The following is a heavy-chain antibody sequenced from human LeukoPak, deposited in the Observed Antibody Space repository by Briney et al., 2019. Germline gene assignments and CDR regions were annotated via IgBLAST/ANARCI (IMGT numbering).Heavy chain of an antibody. V-gene: IGHV1-46*01. CDR2: INPSGDST. CDR3: AREEYSSGWYAGKWFDP. J-gene: IGHJ5*02. D-gene: IGHD6-19*01. Sequence: GASVTVSCKASGYTFTSYYMHWVRQAPGQGLEGMGIINPSGDSTSYAQKFQGRVTMTRDTSTSTVYMELSSLRSEDTAVYYCAREEYSSGWYAGKWFDPWGQGTLVTVSS. CDR1: GYTFTSYY.